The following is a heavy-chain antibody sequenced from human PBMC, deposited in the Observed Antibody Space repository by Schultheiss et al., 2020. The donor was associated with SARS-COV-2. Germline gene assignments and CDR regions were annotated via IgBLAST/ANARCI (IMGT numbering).Heavy chain of an antibody. CDR1: GYTFTGYY. V-gene: IGHV1-2*04. CDR2: INPNSGGT. J-gene: IGHJ6*02. CDR3: ARSNYDPYYYGMDV. D-gene: IGHD4-11*01. Sequence: ASVKVSCKASGYTFTGYYMHWVRQAPGQGLEWMGWINPNSGGTNYAQKFQGWVTMTRDTSASTAYMELSSLRSEDTAVYYCARSNYDPYYYGMDVWGQGTTVTVSS.